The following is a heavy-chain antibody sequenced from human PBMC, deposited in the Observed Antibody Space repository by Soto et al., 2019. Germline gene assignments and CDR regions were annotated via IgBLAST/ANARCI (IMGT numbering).Heavy chain of an antibody. CDR1: GYSFTSYW. D-gene: IGHD3-10*01. Sequence: PGESLKISCXGSGYSFTSYWIGWVRQMPGKGLEWMGIIYPGDSDTRYSPSFQGQVTISADKSISTAYLQWSSLKASDTAMYYCARNYYGSGSPTYYYYGMDVWGQGTTVTVSS. CDR3: ARNYYGSGSPTYYYYGMDV. CDR2: IYPGDSDT. J-gene: IGHJ6*02. V-gene: IGHV5-51*01.